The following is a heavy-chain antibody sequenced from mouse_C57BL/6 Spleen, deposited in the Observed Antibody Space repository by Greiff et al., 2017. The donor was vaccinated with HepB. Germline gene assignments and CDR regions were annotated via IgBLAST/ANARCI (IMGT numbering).Heavy chain of an antibody. CDR1: GYTFTSYW. V-gene: IGHV1-52*01. D-gene: IGHD1-1*01. CDR2: IDPSDSET. CDR3: ARPNYGSSYGGFYYYAMDY. Sequence: QVQLQQPGAELVRPGSSVKLSCKASGYTFTSYWMHWVKQRPIQGLEWIGNIDPSDSETHYNQKFKDKATLTVDKSSSTAYMQLSSLTSEDSAVYYCARPNYGSSYGGFYYYAMDYWGQGTSVTVSS. J-gene: IGHJ4*01.